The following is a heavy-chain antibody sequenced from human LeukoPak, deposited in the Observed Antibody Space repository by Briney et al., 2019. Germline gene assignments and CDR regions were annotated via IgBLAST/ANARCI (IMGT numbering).Heavy chain of an antibody. CDR3: AAWHSGLYGMDV. D-gene: IGHD3-22*01. J-gene: IGHJ6*02. CDR2: ISSSSSTI. CDR1: GFSFSSYS. V-gene: IGHV3-48*02. Sequence: GGSLRLSCAASGFSFSSYSMNWVRQAPGKGLEWISYISSSSSTIYYADSVKGRFTISRDNAKNSLYLQMNSLRDEDTAVYYCAAWHSGLYGMDVWGQGTTVTVSS.